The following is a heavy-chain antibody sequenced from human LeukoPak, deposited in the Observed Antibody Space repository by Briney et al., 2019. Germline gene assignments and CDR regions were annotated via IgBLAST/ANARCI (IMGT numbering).Heavy chain of an antibody. D-gene: IGHD3-3*01. CDR2: IIPIFGTA. V-gene: IGHV1-69*13. CDR1: GGTFSSYA. J-gene: IGHJ4*02. Sequence: SVKVSCKASGGTFSSYAISWVRQAPGQGLEWMGGIIPIFGTANCAQKFQGRVTITSDESTSTAYMELSSLRSEDTVVYYCARDHYDFWSGYLNFDYWGQGTLVTVSS. CDR3: ARDHYDFWSGYLNFDY.